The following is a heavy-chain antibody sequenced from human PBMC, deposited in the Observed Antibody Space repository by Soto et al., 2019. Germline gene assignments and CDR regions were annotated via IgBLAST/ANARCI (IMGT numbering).Heavy chain of an antibody. D-gene: IGHD5-18*01. CDR3: ARDQTLRLWPYYYYVMDV. Sequence: GASVKVSCKASGYTFTSYAMHWVRQAPGQRLEWMGWINAGNGNTKYSQKFQGRVTITRDTSASTAYMELSSLRSEDTAVYYCARDQTLRLWPYYYYVMDVWGQGTTVIVSS. CDR1: GYTFTSYA. V-gene: IGHV1-3*01. CDR2: INAGNGNT. J-gene: IGHJ6*02.